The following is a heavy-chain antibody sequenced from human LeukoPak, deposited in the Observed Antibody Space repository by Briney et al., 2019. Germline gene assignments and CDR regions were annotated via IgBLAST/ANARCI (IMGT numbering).Heavy chain of an antibody. J-gene: IGHJ5*02. Sequence: SQTLSLTCTVSGGSISSGGYYWSWIRQHPGKGLEWIGYIYYSGSTYYNPSLKSRVTISVDTSKNQFSLKLSSVTAADTAVYYCARASYYDFWSSYYVWFDPWGQGTLVTVSS. V-gene: IGHV4-31*03. CDR3: ARASYYDFWSSYYVWFDP. CDR1: GGSISSGGYY. D-gene: IGHD3-3*01. CDR2: IYYSGST.